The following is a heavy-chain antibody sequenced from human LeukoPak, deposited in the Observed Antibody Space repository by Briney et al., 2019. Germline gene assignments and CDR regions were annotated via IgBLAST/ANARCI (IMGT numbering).Heavy chain of an antibody. Sequence: GGSLRLSCVASGFTFSSYAMSWVRQAPGKGLEWVSTISGSGGSTYFADSVKGRFTISRDNSKNTLYLQMNSLRAEDTAVYYCAKEGGRGTEFEYWGQGTLVTVS. CDR2: ISGSGGST. J-gene: IGHJ4*02. CDR1: GFTFSSYA. CDR3: AKEGGRGTEFEY. D-gene: IGHD1-14*01. V-gene: IGHV3-23*01.